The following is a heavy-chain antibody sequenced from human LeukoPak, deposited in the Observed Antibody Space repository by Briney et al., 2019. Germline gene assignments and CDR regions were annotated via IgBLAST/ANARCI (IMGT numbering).Heavy chain of an antibody. CDR3: AREGICSSTSCYTFWFDP. CDR2: IIPIFGTA. D-gene: IGHD2-2*02. J-gene: IGHJ5*02. Sequence: SVKVPCKASGGTFISYAISWVRQAPGQGLEWMGGIIPIFGTANYAQKFQGRVTITADESTSTAYMELSSLRSEDTAVYYCAREGICSSTSCYTFWFDPWGQGTLVTVSS. V-gene: IGHV1-69*01. CDR1: GGTFISYA.